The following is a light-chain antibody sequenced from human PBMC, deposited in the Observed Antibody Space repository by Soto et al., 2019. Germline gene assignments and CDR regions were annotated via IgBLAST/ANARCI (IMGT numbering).Light chain of an antibody. CDR1: QGISSA. CDR3: QQFNSYPIT. J-gene: IGKJ5*01. CDR2: DAS. V-gene: IGKV1-13*02. Sequence: IHLTQAPSSLSASVGDRVTITCRSSQGISSALAWCQQKPGKPLKLLLYDASSLESGVPSRFSGSGSGTDFTLTISSLQPEDYATYYCQQFNSYPITFGQGTRLEIK.